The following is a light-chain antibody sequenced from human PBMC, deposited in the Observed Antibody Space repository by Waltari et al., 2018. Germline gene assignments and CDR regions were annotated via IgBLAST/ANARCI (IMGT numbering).Light chain of an antibody. V-gene: IGLV1-44*01. Sequence: SVVTQPPSASVTPGQKTIISCSVSESNTGIKPTHWYQQFPGTAPKRLIYSNNQRHSGVPDRFVGSRSGTSASLAISGLQSVDEADYYCAVWDESLNEWVFGGGTKVTVL. CDR2: SNN. CDR1: ESNTGIKP. J-gene: IGLJ2*01. CDR3: AVWDESLNEWV.